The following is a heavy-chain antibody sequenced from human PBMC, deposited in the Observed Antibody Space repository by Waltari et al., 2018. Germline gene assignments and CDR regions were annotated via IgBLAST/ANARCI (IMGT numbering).Heavy chain of an antibody. CDR1: GYTFTGYY. CDR3: ARDNAIRSSGYYNDY. D-gene: IGHD3-22*01. Sequence: QVQLVQSGAEVKKPGASVKVSCKASGYTFTGYYMHWVRQAPGQGLEWMGRINPNRGGTNYAQKFQGRVTMTRDTSISTAYMELSRLRSDDTAVYYCARDNAIRSSGYYNDYWGQGTLVTVSS. CDR2: INPNRGGT. J-gene: IGHJ4*02. V-gene: IGHV1-2*06.